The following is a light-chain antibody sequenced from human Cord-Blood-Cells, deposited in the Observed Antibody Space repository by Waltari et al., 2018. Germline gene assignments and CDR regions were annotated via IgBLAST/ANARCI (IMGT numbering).Light chain of an antibody. Sequence: DIQMTQSPSALSASVGDRVTITCRASQSISNYLAWFQQTPGKVPKRLIYAASSLQSGFPSRFSGSGTGTEFALTISSLQPEAVATYYCLQHNSYPRTFGQGTKVEIK. CDR2: AAS. CDR3: LQHNSYPRT. J-gene: IGKJ1*01. V-gene: IGKV1-17*03. CDR1: QSISNY.